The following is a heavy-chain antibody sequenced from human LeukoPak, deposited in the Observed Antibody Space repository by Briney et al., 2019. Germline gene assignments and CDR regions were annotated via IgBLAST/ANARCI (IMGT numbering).Heavy chain of an antibody. CDR3: AKVMKGSERLTMVRGVIIKTAGLYYMDV. Sequence: GGSLRLSCVVSGFTFSSHAMCWVRQAPGKGLEWVSSISAGGGSTNYADSVKGRFTISRDNSKNTVYLQMNSLRAEDTAVYYCAKVMKGSERLTMVRGVIIKTAGLYYMDVWGKGTTVTVSS. CDR2: ISAGGGST. V-gene: IGHV3-23*01. J-gene: IGHJ6*03. D-gene: IGHD3-10*01. CDR1: GFTFSSHA.